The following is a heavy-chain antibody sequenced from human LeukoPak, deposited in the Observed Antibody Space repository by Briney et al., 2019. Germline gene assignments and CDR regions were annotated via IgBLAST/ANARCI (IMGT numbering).Heavy chain of an antibody. CDR2: IKQDGSEK. D-gene: IGHD1-14*01. V-gene: IGHV3-7*01. CDR3: ASLQRTPTAY. J-gene: IGHJ4*02. Sequence: PGGSLRLSCAASGFTFSSHWMSWVRQAPGKGLEWVANIKQDGSEKYYVDSVKGRFTISRDNARNSLYLQMNSLRAEDTAVYYCASLQRTPTAYWGQGTLVTVSS. CDR1: GFTFSSHW.